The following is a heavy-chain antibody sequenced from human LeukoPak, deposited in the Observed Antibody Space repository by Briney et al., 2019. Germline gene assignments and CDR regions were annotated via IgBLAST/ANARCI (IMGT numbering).Heavy chain of an antibody. Sequence: GSLRLSCAASGFTFSNYAMHWARQAPGKGLEWVAFISHDRSNSCHADSVKGRFTISRDNSKNTLYLQMNSLTDEDTAVYYCARDLSGSYMSDYWGQGTLVTVSS. J-gene: IGHJ4*02. CDR2: ISHDRSNS. CDR1: GFTFSNYA. D-gene: IGHD3-10*01. CDR3: ARDLSGSYMSDY. V-gene: IGHV3-30-3*01.